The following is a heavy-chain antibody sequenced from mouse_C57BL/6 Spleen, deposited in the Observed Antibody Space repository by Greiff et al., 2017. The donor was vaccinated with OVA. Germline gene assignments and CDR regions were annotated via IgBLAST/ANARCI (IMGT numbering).Heavy chain of an antibody. CDR1: GYSITSGYY. CDR2: ISYDGSN. CDR3: AGGYYGSSDY. V-gene: IGHV3-6*01. J-gene: IGHJ2*01. D-gene: IGHD1-1*01. Sequence: ELGPGLVKPSQSLSLTCSVTGYSITSGYYWNWIRQIPGNKLEWLGYISYDGSNNYNPSLKNRISITRDLSKNQFFLKLNSVTTEDTATYYCAGGYYGSSDYWGQGTTLTVSS.